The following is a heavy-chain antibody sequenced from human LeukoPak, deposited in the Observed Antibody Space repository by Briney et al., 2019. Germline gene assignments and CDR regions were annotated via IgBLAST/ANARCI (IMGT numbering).Heavy chain of an antibody. D-gene: IGHD4-17*01. CDR3: ARGNYDYGDSAQDY. Sequence: PGRSLRLSCAASGFTFSSYAMHWARQAPGKGLEWVAVISYDGSNKYYADSVKGRFTISRDNSKNTLYLQMNSLRAEDTAVYYCARGNYDYGDSAQDYWGQGTLVTASS. CDR1: GFTFSSYA. J-gene: IGHJ4*02. V-gene: IGHV3-30*04. CDR2: ISYDGSNK.